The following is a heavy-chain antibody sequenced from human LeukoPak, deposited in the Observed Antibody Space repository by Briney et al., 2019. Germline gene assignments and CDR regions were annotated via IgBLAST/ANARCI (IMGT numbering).Heavy chain of an antibody. CDR1: GGSISSYY. J-gene: IGHJ5*02. CDR2: IYYSGST. V-gene: IGHV4-59*01. Sequence: KSSETLSLTCTVSGGSISSYYWSWIRQPPGKGLEWNGYIYYSGSTNYNPSLKSRVTISVDTSKNQFSLKLSSVTAADTAVYYCARGLAVAGTKWFDPWGQGTLVTVSS. D-gene: IGHD6-19*01. CDR3: ARGLAVAGTKWFDP.